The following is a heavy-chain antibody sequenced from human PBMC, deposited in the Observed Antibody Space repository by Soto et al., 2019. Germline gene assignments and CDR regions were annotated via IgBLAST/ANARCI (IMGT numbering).Heavy chain of an antibody. V-gene: IGHV1-69*06. CDR2: IIPIFGTA. CDR1: GGTFSSYA. J-gene: IGHJ4*02. Sequence: ASVKVSCKASGGTFSSYAISWVRQAPGQGLGWMGGIIPIFGTANYAQKFQGRVTITADKSTSTAYMELSSLRSEDTAVYYCARGHTAMAPFDYWGQGTLVTVSS. CDR3: ARGHTAMAPFDY. D-gene: IGHD5-18*01.